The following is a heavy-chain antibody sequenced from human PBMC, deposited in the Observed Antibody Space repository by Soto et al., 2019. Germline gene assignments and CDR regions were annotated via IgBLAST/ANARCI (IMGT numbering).Heavy chain of an antibody. V-gene: IGHV4-61*01. J-gene: IGHJ2*01. CDR1: GESVSSHTYY. CDR2: IYSRGSI. Sequence: SETLSLTCVVSGESVSSHTYYWSWIRQPPGKGLEWIGYIYSRGSISYSASLKSRVTISLDTSKNQFSLMLKSVTAADTATYFCARVDLALSEKFDLWGRGTRVTVSS. CDR3: ARVDLALSEKFDL.